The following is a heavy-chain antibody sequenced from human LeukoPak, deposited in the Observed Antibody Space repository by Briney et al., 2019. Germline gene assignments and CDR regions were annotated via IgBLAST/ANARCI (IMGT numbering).Heavy chain of an antibody. CDR3: TKCASYSSGWYSS. CDR2: ISWNSGSI. Sequence: GGSLRLSCAASGFTFDDYAMHWVWQAPGKGLEWVSGISWNSGSIAYADSVKGRFTISRDNAKNSLYLQMNSRRAEDTALYYCTKCASYSSGWYSSWGQGTLVTVSS. D-gene: IGHD6-19*01. V-gene: IGHV3-9*01. J-gene: IGHJ5*02. CDR1: GFTFDDYA.